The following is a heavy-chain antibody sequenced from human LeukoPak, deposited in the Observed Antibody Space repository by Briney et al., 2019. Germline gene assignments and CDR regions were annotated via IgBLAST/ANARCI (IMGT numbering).Heavy chain of an antibody. Sequence: SETLSLTCTVSGYSISSGYYWGWIRQPPGKGLEWIGSIYHSGSTCYNPSLKSRVTISVDTSKNQFSLKLSFVTAADTAVYYCASFSDYYDSSGPLFQHWGQGTLVTVSS. CDR2: IYHSGST. D-gene: IGHD3-22*01. CDR3: ASFSDYYDSSGPLFQH. CDR1: GYSISSGYY. J-gene: IGHJ1*01. V-gene: IGHV4-38-2*02.